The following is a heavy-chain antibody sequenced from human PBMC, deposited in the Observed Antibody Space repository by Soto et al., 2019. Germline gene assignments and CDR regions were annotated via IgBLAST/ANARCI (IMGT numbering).Heavy chain of an antibody. CDR1: GGTFSSYA. D-gene: IGHD2-8*01. CDR3: ARHSLALSTILYFPDNWFDP. V-gene: IGHV1-69*13. J-gene: IGHJ5*02. Sequence: SVKVSCKASGGTFSSYAISWVRQAPGQGLEWMGGIIPIFGTANYAQKFQGRVTITADESTSTAYMELSSLRSEDTAVYYCARHSLALSTILYFPDNWFDPWGQGTLVTVSS. CDR2: IIPIFGTA.